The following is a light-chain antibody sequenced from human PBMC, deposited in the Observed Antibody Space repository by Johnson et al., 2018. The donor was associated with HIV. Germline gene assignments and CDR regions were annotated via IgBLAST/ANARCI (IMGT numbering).Light chain of an antibody. CDR3: GTWDTRLSAGHV. CDR1: SSNIGNNY. Sequence: QSVLTQSPSVSAAPGQKVTISCSGSSSNIGNNYVSWYQQLPGTAPKLLIYENNKRPSGIPDRISGSKSGTSATLGITRLQAGDEADDYCGTWDTRLSAGHVFGTGTKVTVL. V-gene: IGLV1-51*02. J-gene: IGLJ1*01. CDR2: ENN.